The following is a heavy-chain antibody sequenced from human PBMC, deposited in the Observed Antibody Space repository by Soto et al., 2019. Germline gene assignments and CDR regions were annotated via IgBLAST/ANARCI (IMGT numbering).Heavy chain of an antibody. D-gene: IGHD3-3*01. J-gene: IGHJ4*02. CDR2: INPSGGST. Sequence: ASVKVSCKASGYTFTSYYMHWVRQAPGQGLEWMGIINPSGGSTSYAQKFQGRVTMTRDTSTSTVYMELSSLRSEDTAVYYCARGITIFGVVIITGSFDYWGQGTLVTVSS. CDR1: GYTFTSYY. V-gene: IGHV1-46*01. CDR3: ARGITIFGVVIITGSFDY.